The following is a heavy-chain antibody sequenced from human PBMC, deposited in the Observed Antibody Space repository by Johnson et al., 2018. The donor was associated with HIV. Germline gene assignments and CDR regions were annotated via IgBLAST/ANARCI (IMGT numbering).Heavy chain of an antibody. Sequence: QVQLVESGGGVVQPGRSLRLSCAASGFTFSSYAMHWVRQAPGKGLEWVTIISYDGSNKFYADSVKGRLTISRDNSKNPLYLQMNSLRAEDTAVYYCAKLIEYHEDGWDAFDLWGQGTMVTVSS. CDR3: AKLIEYHEDGWDAFDL. CDR2: ISYDGSNK. J-gene: IGHJ3*01. CDR1: GFTFSSYA. V-gene: IGHV3-30-3*02. D-gene: IGHD2-2*01.